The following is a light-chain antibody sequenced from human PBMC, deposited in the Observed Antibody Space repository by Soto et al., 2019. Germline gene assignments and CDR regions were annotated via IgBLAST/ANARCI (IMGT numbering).Light chain of an antibody. Sequence: QSVLTQPPSASGSPGQSVTISCTGTSSDVGGYNYVSWYQQHPGKAPKLMIYEVSTRPSGVPDPFSGSKSGNTASLTVSGLQAEDEADYYCSSYAGSNNLVFGGGTKVTVL. CDR3: SSYAGSNNLV. V-gene: IGLV2-8*01. CDR2: EVS. J-gene: IGLJ3*02. CDR1: SSDVGGYNY.